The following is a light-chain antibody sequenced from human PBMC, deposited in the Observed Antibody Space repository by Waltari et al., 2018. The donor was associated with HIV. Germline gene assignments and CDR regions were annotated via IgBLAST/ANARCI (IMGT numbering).Light chain of an antibody. CDR2: EVS. V-gene: IGLV2-8*01. J-gene: IGLJ2*01. CDR3: SSYAGSNNLI. CDR1: SSYVGGYNY. Sequence: QSALTQPPSASGSPGQSVTISCTGTSSYVGGYNYVSWYQNPPGKTPKRRIWEVSKRPSGVPDRLSGSKSGNTASLTVAGLQAEDEADYYCSSYAGSNNLIFGGGTKLTVL.